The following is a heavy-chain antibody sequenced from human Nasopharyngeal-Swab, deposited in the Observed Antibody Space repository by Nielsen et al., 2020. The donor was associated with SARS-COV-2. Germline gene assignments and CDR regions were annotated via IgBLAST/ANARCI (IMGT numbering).Heavy chain of an antibody. J-gene: IGHJ4*02. CDR3: AGSRYCSGGSCYFSFDY. D-gene: IGHD2-15*01. Sequence: SLKISCAASGFTFDDYAMHWVRQAPGKGLEWVSGISWNSGSIGYADSVKGRFTISRDNAKNSLYLQMNSLRAEDTALYYCAGSRYCSGGSCYFSFDYWGQGTLVTVSS. V-gene: IGHV3-9*01. CDR1: GFTFDDYA. CDR2: ISWNSGSI.